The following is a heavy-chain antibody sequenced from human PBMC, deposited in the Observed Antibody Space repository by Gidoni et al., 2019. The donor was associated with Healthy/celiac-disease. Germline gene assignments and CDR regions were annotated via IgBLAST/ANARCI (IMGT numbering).Heavy chain of an antibody. V-gene: IGHV3-30-3*01. CDR3: ASGGNSGAFDI. J-gene: IGHJ3*02. CDR2: ISYDGSNK. CDR1: GFTFSSYA. D-gene: IGHD2-21*02. Sequence: GRSLRLSCAASGFTFSSYAMHWVRQAPGKGLEWVAVISYDGSNKYYADSVKSRFTISRDNSKNTLYLQMNSLRAEDTAVYYCASGGNSGAFDIWGQGTMVTVSS.